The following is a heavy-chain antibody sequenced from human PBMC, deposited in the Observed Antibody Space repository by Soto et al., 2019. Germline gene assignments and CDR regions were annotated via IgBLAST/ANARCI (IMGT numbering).Heavy chain of an antibody. V-gene: IGHV4-39*01. CDR1: GDSIISSDFY. CDR3: ARHSLALRKNNWFDP. CDR2: IFYLGSS. D-gene: IGHD3-3*02. Sequence: KTSKTLSLTCTVSGDSIISSDFYWGWVRQPPGKGLEWIGSIFYLGSSYYNPSLKSRVTMSVDTSKNQFSLRLRSVTAAETALYFCARHSLALRKNNWFDPWGQGIMVTASS. J-gene: IGHJ5*02.